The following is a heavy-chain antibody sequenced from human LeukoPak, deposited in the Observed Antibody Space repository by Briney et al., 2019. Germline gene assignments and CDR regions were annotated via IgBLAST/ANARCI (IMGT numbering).Heavy chain of an antibody. CDR2: ISSSSSYI. D-gene: IGHD3-9*01. Sequence: GGSLRLSCAASGFTFSSYSMNWVRQTPGKGLEWVSSISSSSSYIYYADSVKGRFTISRDNAKNSLYLQMNSLRAEDMAVYYCARNILTGFRYFDNWGQGTLVAVSS. CDR1: GFTFSSYS. V-gene: IGHV3-21*01. CDR3: ARNILTGFRYFDN. J-gene: IGHJ4*02.